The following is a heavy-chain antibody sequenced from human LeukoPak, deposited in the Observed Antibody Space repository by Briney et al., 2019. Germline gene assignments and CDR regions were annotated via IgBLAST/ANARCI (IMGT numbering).Heavy chain of an antibody. CDR3: ARDRIAVAGTRYFDY. Sequence: KPSETLSLTCTAAGVSISRYYGSWIRQPPGKGLEWSGDIYYSGSTNYNHTLKSRVTISVDTSKNQFSLKLSSVTAADTAVYYCARDRIAVAGTRYFDYWGQGTLVTVSS. J-gene: IGHJ4*02. V-gene: IGHV4-59*01. D-gene: IGHD6-19*01. CDR2: IYYSGST. CDR1: GVSISRYY.